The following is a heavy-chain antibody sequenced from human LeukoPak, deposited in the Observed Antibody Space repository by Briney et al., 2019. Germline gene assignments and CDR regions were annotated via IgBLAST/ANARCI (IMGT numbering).Heavy chain of an antibody. CDR1: GYTFTGYY. CDR2: INPNSGGT. CDR3: AREALGYSSGYFDY. D-gene: IGHD6-19*01. Sequence: ASVKVSCKAAGYTFTGYYMHWERQAPGQGLEWLGWINPNSGGTNYAQKFQGRVTMTRDTSISTAYMELSRLRSDDTAVYYCAREALGYSSGYFDYWGQGTLVAVSS. V-gene: IGHV1-2*02. J-gene: IGHJ4*02.